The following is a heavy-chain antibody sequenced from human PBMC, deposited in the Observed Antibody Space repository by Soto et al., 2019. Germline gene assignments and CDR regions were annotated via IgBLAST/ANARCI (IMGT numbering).Heavy chain of an antibody. D-gene: IGHD6-6*01. J-gene: IGHJ6*02. CDR1: GYTFTGYY. V-gene: IGHV1-2*04. CDR3: ARDRGEYSSSSSYYYYGMDV. Sequence: ASVKVSCKASGYTFTGYYMHWVRQAPGQGLEWMGWINPNSGGTNYAQKFQGWVTMTRDTSISTAYMELSRLRSDDTAVYYCARDRGEYSSSSSYYYYGMDVWGQGTTVTVSS. CDR2: INPNSGGT.